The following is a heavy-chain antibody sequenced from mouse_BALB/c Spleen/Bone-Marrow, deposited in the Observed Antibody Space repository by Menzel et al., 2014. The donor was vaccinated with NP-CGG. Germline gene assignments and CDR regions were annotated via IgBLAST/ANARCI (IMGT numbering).Heavy chain of an antibody. CDR2: ISSGSNTI. D-gene: IGHD2-1*01. V-gene: IGHV5-17*02. CDR1: GFAFSSFG. CDR3: ARFGNYVTY. Sequence: EVKLLESGGGVVQPGGSRKLSCAASGFAFSSFGMHWVRQAPEKGLEWVAYISSGSNTIYYAGTVKGRFTISRDNPKNTLFLQMTSLRSEDTAMYYCARFGNYVTYWGQGTLVTVSA. J-gene: IGHJ3*01.